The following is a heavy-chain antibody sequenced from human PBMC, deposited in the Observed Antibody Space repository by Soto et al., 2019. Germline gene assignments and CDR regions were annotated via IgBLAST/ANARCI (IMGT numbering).Heavy chain of an antibody. Sequence: EVQLLESGGGLVQPGGSLRLSCAASGFTCTDYAMTWVRQAPGKGLEWVSSISGSASSTFYAGSVKGRFTISRDNSRNTVSLQMNSLRAEDTAVYYCAKASSTISPDYWGQGTLVTVSS. V-gene: IGHV3-23*01. J-gene: IGHJ4*02. CDR3: AKASSTISPDY. CDR1: GFTCTDYA. D-gene: IGHD5-12*01. CDR2: ISGSASST.